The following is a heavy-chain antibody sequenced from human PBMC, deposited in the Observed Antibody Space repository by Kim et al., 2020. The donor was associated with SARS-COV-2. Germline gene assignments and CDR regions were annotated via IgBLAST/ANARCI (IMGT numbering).Heavy chain of an antibody. J-gene: IGHJ4*02. CDR1: GFTFSDYY. D-gene: IGHD3-10*01. Sequence: GGSLRLSCAASGFTFSDYYMSWIRQAPGKGLEWVSYISSSSSYTNYADSVKGRFTISRDNAKNSLYLQMNSLRAEDTAVYYCARYGSGYFPIDYWGQGTLVTVSS. CDR2: ISSSSSYT. CDR3: ARYGSGYFPIDY. V-gene: IGHV3-11*06.